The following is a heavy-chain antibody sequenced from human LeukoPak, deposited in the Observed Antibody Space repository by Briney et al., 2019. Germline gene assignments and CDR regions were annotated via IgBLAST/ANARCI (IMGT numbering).Heavy chain of an antibody. CDR2: IIPILGIA. CDR1: GGTFSSYT. Sequence: ASVKVSCKASGGTFSSYTISWVRQAPGQGLEWMGRIIPILGIANYAQKFQGRVTITADKSTSTAYMELSSLRSDDTAVYYCARAGGRITIFGVPTVPHAFDIWGQGTMVTVSS. J-gene: IGHJ3*02. CDR3: ARAGGRITIFGVPTVPHAFDI. D-gene: IGHD3-3*01. V-gene: IGHV1-69*02.